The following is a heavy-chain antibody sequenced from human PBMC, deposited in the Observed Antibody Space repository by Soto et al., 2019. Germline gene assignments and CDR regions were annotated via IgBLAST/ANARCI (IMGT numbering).Heavy chain of an antibody. Sequence: GGSLRLSCAASGFTFSSYAMSWVRQAPGKGLEWVSYISSSGSTIYYADSVKGRFTISRDNAKNSLYLQMNSLRAEDTAVYYCARSSDKWELLLYFQHWGQGTLVTVSS. J-gene: IGHJ1*01. V-gene: IGHV3-48*03. CDR2: ISSSGSTI. D-gene: IGHD1-26*01. CDR3: ARSSDKWELLLYFQH. CDR1: GFTFSSYA.